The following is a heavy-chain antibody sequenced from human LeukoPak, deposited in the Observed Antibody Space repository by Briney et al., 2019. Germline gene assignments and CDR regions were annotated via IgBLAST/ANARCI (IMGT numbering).Heavy chain of an antibody. J-gene: IGHJ6*02. CDR2: IYYSGTT. CDR1: GGSVSSSFYY. V-gene: IGHV4-39*01. Sequence: SETLSLTCSVSGGSVSSSFYYWGWIRQPPGKGLEWIGTIYYSGTTYYNPSLKSRVTISVDTSKDQFSLRLTSVTAADTAVYYCARPRRESGRYFAGLDVWGQGTTVTVSS. D-gene: IGHD6-19*01. CDR3: ARPRRESGRYFAGLDV.